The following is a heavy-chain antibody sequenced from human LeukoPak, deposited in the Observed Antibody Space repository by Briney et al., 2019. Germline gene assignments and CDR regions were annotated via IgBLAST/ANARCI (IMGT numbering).Heavy chain of an antibody. D-gene: IGHD5-12*01. Sequence: GGSLRLSCAASGVIISSYAMSWVRQAPGKGLEWVSAISGSGGSTYYADSVKGRFTISRDNSKNTLYLQMNSLRAEDTAVYYCAKDHLDIVATIPDYWGQGTLVTVSS. CDR3: AKDHLDIVATIPDY. CDR1: GVIISSYA. V-gene: IGHV3-23*01. CDR2: ISGSGGST. J-gene: IGHJ4*02.